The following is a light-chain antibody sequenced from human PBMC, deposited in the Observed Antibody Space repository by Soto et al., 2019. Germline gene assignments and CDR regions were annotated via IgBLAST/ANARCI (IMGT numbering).Light chain of an antibody. CDR3: QQRSNCPPFP. V-gene: IGKV3-11*01. CDR1: QSVSSY. CDR2: DAS. Sequence: EIVLTQSPATLSLSPGERATLSCRASQSVSSYLAWYQQKPGQAPRRRIYDASNRATDSRGRVSGGGAGADFPLIISSLDPEDFAVYSCQQRSNCPPFPFGGGTKVDIK. J-gene: IGKJ4*01.